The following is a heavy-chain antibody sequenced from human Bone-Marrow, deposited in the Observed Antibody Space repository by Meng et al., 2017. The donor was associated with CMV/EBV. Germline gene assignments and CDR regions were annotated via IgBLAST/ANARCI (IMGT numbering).Heavy chain of an antibody. V-gene: IGHV3-74*01. CDR1: GFTFSNYW. CDR3: ARAQFDP. Sequence: GESLKISCAASGFTFSNYWMHWVRQAPGKGLVWVSRINSDGSITNYADSVKGRFTISRDNAQNTLYLQMNSLRAEDTAVYFCARAQFDPWGQGPLVTFSS. J-gene: IGHJ5*02. CDR2: INSDGSIT.